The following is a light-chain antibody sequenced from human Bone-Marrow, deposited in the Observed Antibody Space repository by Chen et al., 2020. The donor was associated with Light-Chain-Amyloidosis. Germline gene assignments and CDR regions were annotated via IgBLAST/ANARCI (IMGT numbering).Light chain of an antibody. Sequence: DIQMTQSPYSQSASVGDRVSITCQASQDISNYLNWYLQKPGEAPKLLIYDASNLGAGVPSRFSGGRAGTHFTLTIISLQPEDVATFYWQQYHTLPLTFGGGTKLEIK. CDR2: DAS. V-gene: IGKV1-33*01. J-gene: IGKJ4*01. CDR1: QDISNY. CDR3: QQYHTLPLT.